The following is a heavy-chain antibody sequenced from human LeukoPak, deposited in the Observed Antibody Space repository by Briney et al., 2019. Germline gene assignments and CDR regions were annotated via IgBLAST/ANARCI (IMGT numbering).Heavy chain of an antibody. Sequence: PSETLSLTCAVYGGSFSGYYWSWIRQPPGKGLEWIGEINHSGSTNYNPSLKSRVTMSVDTSKNQFSLKLSSVTAADTAVYYCARSKGMFRIGVSYWGQGTLVTVSS. CDR3: ARSKGMFRIGVSY. V-gene: IGHV4-34*01. J-gene: IGHJ4*02. CDR1: GGSFSGYY. CDR2: INHSGST. D-gene: IGHD1-26*01.